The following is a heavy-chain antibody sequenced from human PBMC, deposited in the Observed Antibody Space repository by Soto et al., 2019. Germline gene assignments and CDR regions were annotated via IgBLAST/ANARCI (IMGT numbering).Heavy chain of an antibody. D-gene: IGHD2-15*01. CDR3: ARFHKYSEANWFDP. CDR1: GGSISSGDYY. CDR2: IYNSGST. J-gene: IGHJ5*02. Sequence: SETLSLTCTVSGGSISSGDYYWSWIRQPPGKGLEWIGYIYNSGSTNYNPSLKSRATISVDTSKNQFSLTLASVTAADTAVYYCARFHKYSEANWFDPWGQGTLVTVSS. V-gene: IGHV4-30-4*01.